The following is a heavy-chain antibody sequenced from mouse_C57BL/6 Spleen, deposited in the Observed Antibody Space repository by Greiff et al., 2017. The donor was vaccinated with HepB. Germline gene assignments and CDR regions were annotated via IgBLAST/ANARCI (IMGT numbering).Heavy chain of an antibody. V-gene: IGHV1-80*01. CDR1: GYAFSSYW. J-gene: IGHJ2*01. CDR3: ARSVSLTGTTSPPGYYFDY. CDR2: IYPGDGDT. Sequence: QVQLKQSGAELVKPGASVKISCKASGYAFSSYWMNWVKQRPGKGLEWIGQIYPGDGDTNYNGKFKGKATLTADKSSSTAYMQLSSLTSEDSAVYFCARSVSLTGTTSPPGYYFDYWGQGTTLTVSS. D-gene: IGHD4-1*01.